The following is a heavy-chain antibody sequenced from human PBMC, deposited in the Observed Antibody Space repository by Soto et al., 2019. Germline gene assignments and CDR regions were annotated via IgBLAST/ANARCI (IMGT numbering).Heavy chain of an antibody. Sequence: QVQLVQSGAEVKKPGASVKVSCKASGYTFTSYGISWVRQATGQGLEWMGWISAYNGNTNYAQKLQGRVTMTTDTSTSKAYMERRSLRSDDTAVYYCARDLGTTVTTLIYFDYWGQGTLVTVSS. CDR1: GYTFTSYG. D-gene: IGHD4-17*01. V-gene: IGHV1-18*04. CDR3: ARDLGTTVTTLIYFDY. J-gene: IGHJ4*02. CDR2: ISAYNGNT.